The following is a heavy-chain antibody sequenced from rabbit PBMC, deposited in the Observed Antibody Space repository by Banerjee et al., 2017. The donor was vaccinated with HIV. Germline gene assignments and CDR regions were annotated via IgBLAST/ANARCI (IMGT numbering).Heavy chain of an antibody. CDR2: IYAGSSFTT. CDR3: VRAHASSSGYYTYLYL. Sequence: QSLEESGGDLVKPGASLTLTCKASGFDFSSSSYMCWVRQAPGKGLEWIACIYAGSSFTTNYASWAKGRFTISKTSSTTVTLQMNSLTAADTATYFCVRAHASSSGYYTYLYLWGQGTLVTVS. D-gene: IGHD1-1*01. CDR1: GFDFSSSSY. V-gene: IGHV1S40*01. J-gene: IGHJ4*01.